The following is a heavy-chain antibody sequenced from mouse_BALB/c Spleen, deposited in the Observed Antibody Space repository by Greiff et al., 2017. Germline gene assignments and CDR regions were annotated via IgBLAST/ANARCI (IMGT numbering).Heavy chain of an antibody. V-gene: IGHV2-9*02. CDR2: IWAGGST. J-gene: IGHJ4*01. CDR3: AREDYRYGFYAMDY. D-gene: IGHD2-14*01. Sequence: VKLEESGPGLVAPSQSLSITCTVSGFSLTGYGVNWVRQPPGKGLEWLGVIWAGGSTNYNSALMSRLSISKDNSKSQVFLKMNSLQTDDTAMYYCAREDYRYGFYAMDYWGQGTSVTVSS. CDR1: GFSLTGYG.